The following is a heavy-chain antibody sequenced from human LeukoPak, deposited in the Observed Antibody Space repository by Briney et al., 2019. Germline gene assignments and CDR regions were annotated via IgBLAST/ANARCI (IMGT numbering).Heavy chain of an antibody. D-gene: IGHD2-15*01. CDR2: ISSSGSTI. CDR1: GFTFSSYE. Sequence: GGSLRLSCAVSGFTFSSYEMNWVRQAPGKGLEWVSYISSSGSTIYYADSVKGRFTISRDNAKNSLYLQMNSLRAEDTAIYYCAKNGDRGAYCTGGTCYPYFYYYMDVWGKGTTVTI. V-gene: IGHV3-48*03. CDR3: AKNGDRGAYCTGGTCYPYFYYYMDV. J-gene: IGHJ6*03.